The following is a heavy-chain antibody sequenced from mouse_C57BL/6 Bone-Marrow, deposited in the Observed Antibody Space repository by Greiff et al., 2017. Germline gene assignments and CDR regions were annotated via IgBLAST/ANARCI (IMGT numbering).Heavy chain of an antibody. V-gene: IGHV1-81*01. CDR1: GYTFTSYG. CDR3: ARSGPTVVATDY. CDR2: IYPRSGNT. D-gene: IGHD1-1*01. Sequence: VKLMESGAELARPGASVKLSCKASGYTFTSYGISWVKQRTGQGLEWIGEIYPRSGNTYYNEKFKGKATLTADKSSSTAYMELRSLTSEDSAVYFCARSGPTVVATDYWGQGTTLTVSS. J-gene: IGHJ2*01.